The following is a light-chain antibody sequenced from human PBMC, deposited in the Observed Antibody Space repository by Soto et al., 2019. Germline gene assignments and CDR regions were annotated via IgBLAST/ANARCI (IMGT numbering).Light chain of an antibody. J-gene: IGKJ5*01. CDR1: QSLLQSNGYKY. CDR2: LGS. V-gene: IGKV2-28*01. CDR3: MQALQTPIT. Sequence: DIVMTQSPLSLSVTPGESASISCRASQSLLQSNGYKYLDWYLQRPGQSPQLLIYLGSNRAHGVPDRFSGSGTGTDLTLKISSVEADDVGVYYFMQALQTPITFGQGTRLEIK.